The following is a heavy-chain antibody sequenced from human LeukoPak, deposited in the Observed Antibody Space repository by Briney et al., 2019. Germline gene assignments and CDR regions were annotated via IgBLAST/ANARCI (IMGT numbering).Heavy chain of an antibody. J-gene: IGHJ4*02. V-gene: IGHV1-2*02. Sequence: ASVKVSCKASGYTFTGYYMHWVRQAPGQGLEWMGWINPNSGGTNYAQKFQGRVTMTRDTSISTAYMELSRLRSDDTAVYYCAPLPIFGVVREDYFDYWGQGTLVTVSS. CDR3: APLPIFGVVREDYFDY. CDR2: INPNSGGT. D-gene: IGHD3-3*01. CDR1: GYTFTGYY.